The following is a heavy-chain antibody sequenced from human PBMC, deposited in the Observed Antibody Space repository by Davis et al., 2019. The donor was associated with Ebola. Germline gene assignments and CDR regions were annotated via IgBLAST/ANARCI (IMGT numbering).Heavy chain of an antibody. Sequence: ASVTVSCKASGYTFTDYYMHWVRQAPGQGLEWMGRINPNSGGTNYVQKFQGRVTMTRDTSIRTAYMEVSRLTSDDAAVYYCAIEYGRSSVGYFFDYWGQGTLVTVSS. V-gene: IGHV1-2*06. CDR1: GYTFTDYY. D-gene: IGHD6-6*01. J-gene: IGHJ4*02. CDR2: INPNSGGT. CDR3: AIEYGRSSVGYFFDY.